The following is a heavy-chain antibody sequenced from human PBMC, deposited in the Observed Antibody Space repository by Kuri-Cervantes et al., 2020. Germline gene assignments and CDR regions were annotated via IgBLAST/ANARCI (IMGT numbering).Heavy chain of an antibody. CDR3: ARDRQVDMITFGGVYYYYYYMDV. CDR2: ISSSSSYI. J-gene: IGHJ6*03. Sequence: GESLKISCAASGFTFSSYAMNWVRQAPGKGLEWVSSISSSSSYIYYADSVKGRFTISRDNAKNSLYLQMNSLRAEDTAVYYCARDRQVDMITFGGVYYYYYYMDVWGKGTTVTVS. V-gene: IGHV3-21*01. CDR1: GFTFSSYA. D-gene: IGHD3-16*01.